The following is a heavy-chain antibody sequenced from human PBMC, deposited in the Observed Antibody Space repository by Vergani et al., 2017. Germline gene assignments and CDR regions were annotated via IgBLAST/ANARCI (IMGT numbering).Heavy chain of an antibody. D-gene: IGHD6-19*01. CDR3: ARRPDVRQGCSGGWPDSWFDP. V-gene: IGHV1-2*02. CDR1: GYTFTGYY. Sequence: QVQLVQSGAEVKTPGASVKVSCKASGYTFTGYYMHWVRQAPGQGLEWMGGINPNSGGTNYAQRFQGRVTMARDTSISTAYMELSRLRSDDTAVYYCARRPDVRQGCSGGWPDSWFDPWGQGIVVAVSS. J-gene: IGHJ5*02. CDR2: INPNSGGT.